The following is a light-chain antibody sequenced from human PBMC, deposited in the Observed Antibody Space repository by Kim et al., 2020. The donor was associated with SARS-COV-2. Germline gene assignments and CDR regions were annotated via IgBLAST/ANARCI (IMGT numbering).Light chain of an antibody. V-gene: IGKV1-33*01. CDR3: QQLFT. J-gene: IGKJ3*01. CDR2: DAS. CDR1: QDISNY. Sequence: SSLSASVGDRVTITCQASQDISNYLNWYQQKPGKAPKLLIYDASNLETGVPSRFSGSGSGTDFTFTISSLQPEDIATYYCQQLFTFGPGTKVDIK.